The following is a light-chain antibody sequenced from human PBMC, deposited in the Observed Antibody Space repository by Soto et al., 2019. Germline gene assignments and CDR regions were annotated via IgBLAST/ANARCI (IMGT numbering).Light chain of an antibody. CDR1: QSVDSN. V-gene: IGKV3-15*01. Sequence: EILMTQSPATLSVSPGERATLSCRASQSVDSNLAWYQQKPGQAPRLLIYGASTRATGIPARFSGSGSGTEFTLTISSLQSEDFAVYYCQQYNKWPPITFGQGTRLEIK. CDR3: QQYNKWPPIT. CDR2: GAS. J-gene: IGKJ5*01.